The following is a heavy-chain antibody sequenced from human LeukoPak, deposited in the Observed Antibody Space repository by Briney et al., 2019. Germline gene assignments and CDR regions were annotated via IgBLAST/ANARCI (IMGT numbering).Heavy chain of an antibody. D-gene: IGHD3-9*01. Sequence: GGSLRLSCAASGFTFSSYSMNWVRQAPGKGLEWVSSISSSSYIYYADSVKGRFTISRDNAKNSLYLQMNSLRAEDTAVYYCARDYQVYYDILTGPRYFDYWGRGTLVTVSS. V-gene: IGHV3-21*01. CDR3: ARDYQVYYDILTGPRYFDY. CDR1: GFTFSSYS. J-gene: IGHJ4*02. CDR2: ISSSSYI.